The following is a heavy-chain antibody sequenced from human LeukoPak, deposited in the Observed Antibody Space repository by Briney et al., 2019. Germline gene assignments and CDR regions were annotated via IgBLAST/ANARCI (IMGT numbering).Heavy chain of an antibody. D-gene: IGHD6-13*01. CDR1: RYTFTGYY. Sequence: ASVTVSCKASRYTFTGYYIHWVRQAPGQGLEWMGWINPNSGGTNYAQKFQGRVTMTRDTSINTAYMELSRLRSDDTAVYYCARAVAAAGTGAEHFQHWGQGTLVTVSS. V-gene: IGHV1-2*02. CDR2: INPNSGGT. J-gene: IGHJ1*01. CDR3: ARAVAAAGTGAEHFQH.